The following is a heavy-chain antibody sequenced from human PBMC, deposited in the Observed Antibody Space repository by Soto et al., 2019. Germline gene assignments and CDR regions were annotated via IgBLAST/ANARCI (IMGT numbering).Heavy chain of an antibody. D-gene: IGHD6-13*01. CDR2: MSHSGGT. Sequence: QVQLQQWGAGLLKPSETLSLTCAVYGGSVSSGSYYWSWIRQPPGQGLEWVGEMSHSGGTHFNPSLKSRVTISVDTSKNQLSLKMSFVTAADTALYYCARVERGTATTVVDAFDIWGPGTMVTVSS. V-gene: IGHV4-34*01. CDR3: ARVERGTATTVVDAFDI. J-gene: IGHJ3*02. CDR1: GGSVSSGSYY.